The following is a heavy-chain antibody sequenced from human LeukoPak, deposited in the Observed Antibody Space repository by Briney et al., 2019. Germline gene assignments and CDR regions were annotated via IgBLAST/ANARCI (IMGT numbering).Heavy chain of an antibody. D-gene: IGHD2-21*02. CDR1: GFTFSSYA. CDR2: ISGSGGST. CDR3: AKDLYCGGDCYIDP. J-gene: IGHJ5*02. Sequence: PTGGSLRLSCAASGFTFSSYAMSWVRQAPGKGLEWVSAISGSGGSTYYADSVKGRFTISRDNSKNTLYLQMNSLRAEDTAVYYCAKDLYCGGDCYIDPWGQGTLVTVSS. V-gene: IGHV3-23*01.